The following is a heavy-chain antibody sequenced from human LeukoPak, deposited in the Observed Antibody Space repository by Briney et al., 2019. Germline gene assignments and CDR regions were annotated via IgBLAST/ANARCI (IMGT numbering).Heavy chain of an antibody. CDR1: GFTFSSYA. J-gene: IGHJ5*02. V-gene: IGHV3-23*01. Sequence: PGGSLRLSCAASGFTFSSYAMSWVRQAQGKGLEWVSAISGSGGSTYYADSVKGRFTISRDNSKNTLYLQMNSLRAEDTAVYYCAKRYSSSSGVNWFDPWGQGTLVTVSS. D-gene: IGHD6-6*01. CDR3: AKRYSSSSGVNWFDP. CDR2: ISGSGGST.